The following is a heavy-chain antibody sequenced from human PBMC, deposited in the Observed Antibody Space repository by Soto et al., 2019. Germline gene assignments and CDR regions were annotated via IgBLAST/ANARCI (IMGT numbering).Heavy chain of an antibody. Sequence: PGGSLRLPCTTSGFTPGEFALTWFRQAPARGLEWVAFIRSRPAGGTPEYASSVKGRFTMSSDDSKSVAYLQMNSLKTDDTGMYYCARIGPEAGMRWFCDYWGQGTPVTV. CDR3: ARIGPEAGMRWFCDY. CDR1: GFTPGEFA. J-gene: IGHJ4*02. D-gene: IGHD6-13*01. CDR2: IRSRPAGGTP. V-gene: IGHV3-49*03.